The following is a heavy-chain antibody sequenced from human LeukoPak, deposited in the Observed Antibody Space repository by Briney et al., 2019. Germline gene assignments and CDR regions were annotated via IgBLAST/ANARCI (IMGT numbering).Heavy chain of an antibody. CDR2: INPSSGST. J-gene: IGHJ4*02. D-gene: IGHD5-18*01. V-gene: IGHV1-46*02. CDR3: ARGGMGIQLWPFDY. CDR1: GYTLNSYY. Sequence: ASVRVSCKASGYTLNSYYMHWVRQAPGQGLEWLGIINPSSGSTTYAQKFQGRVTMTRDTSTSTVYLELSSLRSEDTAVYYCARGGMGIQLWPFDYWGQGTLITVSS.